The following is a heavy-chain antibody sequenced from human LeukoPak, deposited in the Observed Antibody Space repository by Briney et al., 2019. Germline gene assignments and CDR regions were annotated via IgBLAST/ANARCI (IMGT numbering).Heavy chain of an antibody. Sequence: SETLSLTCAVYGGSFSGYYWSWIRQPPGKGLEWIGEISHSGSTNYNPSLKSRVTISVNTSKNRFSLKLSSVTAADTAVYYCARAHYYDFWRAHPPPYSFVSGGQETLFTASS. J-gene: IGHJ4*02. CDR1: GGSFSGYY. CDR2: ISHSGST. CDR3: ARAHYYDFWRAHPPPYSFVS. D-gene: IGHD3-3*01. V-gene: IGHV4-34*01.